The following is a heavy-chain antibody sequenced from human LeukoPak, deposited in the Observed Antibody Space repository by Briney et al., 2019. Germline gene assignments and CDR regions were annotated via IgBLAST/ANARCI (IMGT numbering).Heavy chain of an antibody. Sequence: ASVKVSCKASGYTFTSYDINWVRQATGQGLEWMGWVNPNSGNTGYAQKFQGKVTMTRNTSISTAYMELSSLRSEDTAVYYCARDCVLGPTDAFDIWGQGTMVTVSS. CDR2: VNPNSGNT. CDR3: ARDCVLGPTDAFDI. CDR1: GYTFTSYD. J-gene: IGHJ3*02. D-gene: IGHD2-8*02. V-gene: IGHV1-8*01.